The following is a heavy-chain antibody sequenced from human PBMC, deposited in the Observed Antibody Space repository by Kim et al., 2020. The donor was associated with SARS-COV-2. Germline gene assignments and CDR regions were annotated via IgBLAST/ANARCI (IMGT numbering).Heavy chain of an antibody. J-gene: IGHJ4*02. V-gene: IGHV3-11*06. D-gene: IGHD3-22*01. CDR3: ARDSYYYDSSGYWFDY. Sequence: KGRLTISRDNAKNSLYLQMNSLRAEDTAVYYCARDSYYYDSSGYWFDYWGQGTLVTVSS.